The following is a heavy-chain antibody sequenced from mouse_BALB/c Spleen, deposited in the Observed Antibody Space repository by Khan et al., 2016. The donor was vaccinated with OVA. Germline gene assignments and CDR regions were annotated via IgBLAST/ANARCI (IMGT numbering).Heavy chain of an antibody. J-gene: IGHJ3*01. CDR1: GYSFTAYY. CDR3: ARGYDFIAN. Sequence: EVQLQESGPDLVKTGASVKISCKASGYSFTAYYMNWVKLSPGKSLEWIGRINPNTYNTNYNQKFKGKVIMTVDTSSSTAYLELRSLTSEDTAVYYCARGYDFIANWGQGTLVTVSA. CDR2: INPNTYNT. D-gene: IGHD2-14*01. V-gene: IGHV1-18*01.